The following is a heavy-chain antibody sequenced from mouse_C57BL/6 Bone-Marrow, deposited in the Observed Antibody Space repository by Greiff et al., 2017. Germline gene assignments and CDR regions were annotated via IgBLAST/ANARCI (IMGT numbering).Heavy chain of an antibody. CDR3: ARLQLRLREDAMDY. J-gene: IGHJ4*01. V-gene: IGHV1-26*01. D-gene: IGHD3-2*02. CDR1: GYTFTDYY. CDR2: INPNNGGT. Sequence: VQLQQSGPELVKPGASVKISCKASGYTFTDYYMNWVKQSHGKSLEWIGDINPNNGGTSYNQKFKGKATLTVDKSSSTAYMELRSLTSEDSAVYYCARLQLRLREDAMDYWGQGTSVTVSS.